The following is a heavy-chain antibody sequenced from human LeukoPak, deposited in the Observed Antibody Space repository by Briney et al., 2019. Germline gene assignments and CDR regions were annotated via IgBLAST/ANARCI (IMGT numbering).Heavy chain of an antibody. V-gene: IGHV3-21*01. CDR2: ISSSSSYI. J-gene: IGHJ4*02. CDR1: GFTFSSYS. Sequence: GGSLRLSCAASGFTFSSYSMNWVRQAPGKGLEWVSSISSSSSYIYYADSVKGRFTISRDNAKNPLYLQMNSLRAEDTAVYYCASYLRTGAARHPEDYWGQGTLVTVSS. D-gene: IGHD6-6*01. CDR3: ASYLRTGAARHPEDY.